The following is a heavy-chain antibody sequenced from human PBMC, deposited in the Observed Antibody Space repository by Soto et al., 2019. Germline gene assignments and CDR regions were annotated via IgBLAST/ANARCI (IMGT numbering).Heavy chain of an antibody. CDR1: GFAFSNAW. D-gene: IGHD3-22*01. CDR3: VTSLSFYYDSSGYSEITY. CDR2: IKSKTDGGTT. Sequence: EVHLVESGGGLVKPGGSLRLSCAASGFAFSNAWMNWVRQAPGKGLEWVGRIKSKTDGGTTDYAAPVKGRFTISRDDSINTLYLQMNSLKTADTAVYYCVTSLSFYYDSSGYSEITYWGQGTLVTVSS. J-gene: IGHJ4*02. V-gene: IGHV3-15*07.